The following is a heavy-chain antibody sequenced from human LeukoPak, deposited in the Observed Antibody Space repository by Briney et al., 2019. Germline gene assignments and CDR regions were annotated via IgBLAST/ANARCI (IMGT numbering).Heavy chain of an antibody. CDR1: GFTFSSYG. V-gene: IGHV3-33*01. CDR3: ASSTITATLDY. D-gene: IGHD5-24*01. CDR2: IWYDGSNK. Sequence: PGRSLRLSCAASGFTFSSYGMHWVRQAPGKGLEWVAVIWYDGSNKYYADSVKGRFTISRDNSKNTLYLQMNSLRAEDTAVYYCASSTITATLDYWGQGTLVTVCS. J-gene: IGHJ4*02.